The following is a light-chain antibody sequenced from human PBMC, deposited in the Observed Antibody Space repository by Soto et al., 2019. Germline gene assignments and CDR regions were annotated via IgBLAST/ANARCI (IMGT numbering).Light chain of an antibody. J-gene: IGKJ2*01. CDR2: AAS. CDR3: QQYDNLPPYT. V-gene: IGKV1-39*01. CDR1: QSIVTY. Sequence: DIQMTQSPSSLSASVGDRVTITCRASQSIVTYLNWYLQKPGKAPKLLIYAASNLQSGVPSRFSGSGSGTDFTLTISSLQPEDFATYFCQQYDNLPPYTFGQGTKLEIK.